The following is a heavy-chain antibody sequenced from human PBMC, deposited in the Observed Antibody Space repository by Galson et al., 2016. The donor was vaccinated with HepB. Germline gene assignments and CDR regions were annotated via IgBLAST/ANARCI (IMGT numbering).Heavy chain of an antibody. D-gene: IGHD1-1*01. Sequence: SLRLSCAASGFTLSDYWMTWVRQAPGKGLEWVANMNQGGSEIYYVESVRGRFTISRDNARNSLYLQMNGLRPEDTAVDYCARGDYNSGDYWGQGTLVTVSS. CDR3: ARGDYNSGDY. V-gene: IGHV3-7*01. CDR1: GFTLSDYW. J-gene: IGHJ4*01. CDR2: MNQGGSEI.